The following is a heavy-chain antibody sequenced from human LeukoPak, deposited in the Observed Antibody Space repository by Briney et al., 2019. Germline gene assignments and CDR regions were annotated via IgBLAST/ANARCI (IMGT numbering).Heavy chain of an antibody. CDR1: GGSISSYY. D-gene: IGHD3-10*01. CDR2: IYYSGST. Sequence: PSETLSLTCTVSGGSISSYYWSWIRQPPGKGLEWIGYIYYSGSTNYNPSLKSRVTISVDTSKNQFSLKLSSVTAADTAVYYCAREGRVAAYYFDYWGQGTLVTVSS. V-gene: IGHV4-59*01. J-gene: IGHJ4*02. CDR3: AREGRVAAYYFDY.